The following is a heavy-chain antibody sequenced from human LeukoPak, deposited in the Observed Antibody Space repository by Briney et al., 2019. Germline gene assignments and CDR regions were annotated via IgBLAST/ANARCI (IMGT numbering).Heavy chain of an antibody. V-gene: IGHV3-23*01. J-gene: IGHJ4*02. CDR2: ISGSGGST. CDR1: GFTFSGYA. CDR3: AKTPLGYCTNGVCFNYFDY. Sequence: GGSLRLSCAASGFTFSGYAMGWVRQAPGKGLEWVSAISGSGGSTYYADSGKGRFTISRDNSKNTLYLQMNSLRAEDTAVYYCAKTPLGYCTNGVCFNYFDYWGQGTLVTVSS. D-gene: IGHD2-8*01.